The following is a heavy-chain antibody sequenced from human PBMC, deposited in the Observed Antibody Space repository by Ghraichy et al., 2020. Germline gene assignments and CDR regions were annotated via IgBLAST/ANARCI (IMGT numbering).Heavy chain of an antibody. CDR3: ARNKTGNLSGWFDP. CDR1: GGSISSYSGY. J-gene: IGHJ5*02. V-gene: IGHV4-39*01. Sequence: SETLSLTCTVSGGSISSYSGYWGWLRQPPGKGPEWIGSIYNSVSTHYNPSLKSRVTISIDTSKDQFSLRLTSVTAADTAIYYCARNKTGNLSGWFDPWGQGSLVIVSS. CDR2: IYNSVST. D-gene: IGHD1-14*01.